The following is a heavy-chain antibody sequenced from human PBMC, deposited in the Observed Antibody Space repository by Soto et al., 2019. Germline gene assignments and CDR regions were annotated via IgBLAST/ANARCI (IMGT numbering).Heavy chain of an antibody. V-gene: IGHV4-39*01. CDR2: IYYSGST. CDR1: DGSISSSSYY. Sequence: SETLSLTCTVSDGSISSSSYYWGWIRQPPGKGLEWIGSIYYSGSTYYNPSLKSRVTISVDTSKNQFSLKLSSVTAADTAVYYCARIHQISGVTNAFDIWGQGPMVTVSS. CDR3: ARIHQISGVTNAFDI. D-gene: IGHD1-26*01. J-gene: IGHJ3*02.